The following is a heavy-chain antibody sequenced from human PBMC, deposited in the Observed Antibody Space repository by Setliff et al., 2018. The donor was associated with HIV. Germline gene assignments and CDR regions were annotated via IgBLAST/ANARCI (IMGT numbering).Heavy chain of an antibody. CDR2: IYYSGST. CDR3: ASRIYYYDESRVLREEGFVP. D-gene: IGHD3-22*01. V-gene: IGHV4-39*01. Sequence: SETLSLTCPVSGGSISSSSYYWGWIRQPPGKGLEWIGSIYYSGSTYYNPSLKSRVTISVDTSKNQFSLKLSSVTAADTAVYYCASRIYYYDESRVLREEGFVPWGQGTLVTVSS. J-gene: IGHJ5*02. CDR1: GGSISSSSYY.